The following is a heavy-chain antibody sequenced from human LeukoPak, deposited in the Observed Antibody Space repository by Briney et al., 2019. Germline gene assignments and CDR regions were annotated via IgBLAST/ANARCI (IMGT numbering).Heavy chain of an antibody. CDR3: AKVKGYFDI. CDR1: GFTFNNYW. CDR2: INTDGSTT. D-gene: IGHD5-18*01. V-gene: IGHV3-74*01. J-gene: IGHJ3*02. Sequence: GGSLRLSCAASGFTFNNYWMHWVRQAPGKGLVWVSRINTDGSTTSYADSVKGRFTISRDNAKNTLDLQMNSLRAEDTAVYYCAKVKGYFDIWGQGTMVTVSS.